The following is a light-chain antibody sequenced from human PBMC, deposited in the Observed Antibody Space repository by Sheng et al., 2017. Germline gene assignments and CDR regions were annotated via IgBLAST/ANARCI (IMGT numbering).Light chain of an antibody. Sequence: QSVLTQPPSVSAAPGQKVTISCSGNSSNIGESYASWYQQIPGTAPKLLIYDDNKRPSGIPDRFSGSRSGTSASLGITGLQTGDEADYYCATWDSSLSVGVFGGGTKLTVL. V-gene: IGLV1-51*01. J-gene: IGLJ2*01. CDR1: SSNIGESY. CDR3: ATWDSSLSVGV. CDR2: DDN.